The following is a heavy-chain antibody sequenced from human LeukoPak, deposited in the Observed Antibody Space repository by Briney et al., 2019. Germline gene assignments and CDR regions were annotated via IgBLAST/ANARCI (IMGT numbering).Heavy chain of an antibody. CDR3: ARGRLRAYFDY. CDR1: GGSISSSSYY. D-gene: IGHD5-12*01. CDR2: INHSGST. Sequence: SETLSLTCTVSGGSISSSSYYWSWIRQPPGKGLEWIGEINHSGSTNYNPSLKSRVTISVDTSKNQFSLKLSSVTAADTAVYYCARGRLRAYFDYWGQGTLVTVSS. V-gene: IGHV4-39*07. J-gene: IGHJ4*02.